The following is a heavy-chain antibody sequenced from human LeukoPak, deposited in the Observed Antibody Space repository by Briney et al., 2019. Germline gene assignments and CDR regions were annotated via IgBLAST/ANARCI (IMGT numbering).Heavy chain of an antibody. Sequence: GGSLRLSCAASGFTFSGSAMHWVRQASGKGLEWVSAISGSGGSTYYADSVKGRFTISSDNSKNTLYLQMNSLRAEDTAVYYCAKRGAEVGATVAPGDYWGQGTLVTVSS. CDR2: ISGSGGST. V-gene: IGHV3-23*01. CDR3: AKRGAEVGATVAPGDY. J-gene: IGHJ4*02. D-gene: IGHD1-26*01. CDR1: GFTFSGSA.